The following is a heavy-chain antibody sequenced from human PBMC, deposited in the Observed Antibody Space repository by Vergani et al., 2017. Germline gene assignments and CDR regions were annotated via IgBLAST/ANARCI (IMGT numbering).Heavy chain of an antibody. J-gene: IGHJ3*02. CDR3: ARLYYYDSSGYPDAFDI. CDR1: GFTFSSYW. V-gene: IGHV3-74*02. D-gene: IGHD3-22*01. Sequence: EVQLVESGGGLVQPGGSLRLSCAASGFTFSSYWMHWVRQAPGKGLVWVSRINSDGSSTSYADSVKGRFTISRDNAKNTLYLQMNSLRAEDTAVYYCARLYYYDSSGYPDAFDIWGQGTMVTVSS. CDR2: INSDGSST.